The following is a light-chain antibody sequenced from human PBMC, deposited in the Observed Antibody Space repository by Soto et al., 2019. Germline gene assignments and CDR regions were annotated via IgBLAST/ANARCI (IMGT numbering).Light chain of an antibody. Sequence: ETVLTQSPGTLSLSPGERATLSCRASQSISSSYLAWYQQKPGQAPRLLIYGVSTRATGIPDRFRGSGSGTDFTLTISRLEPEDFAVYYCQQYATSPWAFGQGTKVEIK. CDR1: QSISSSY. V-gene: IGKV3-20*01. CDR2: GVS. J-gene: IGKJ1*01. CDR3: QQYATSPWA.